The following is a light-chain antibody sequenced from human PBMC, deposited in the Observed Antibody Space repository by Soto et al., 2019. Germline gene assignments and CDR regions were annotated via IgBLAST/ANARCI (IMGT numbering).Light chain of an antibody. J-gene: IGKJ4*01. CDR1: QSITNY. V-gene: IGKV1-39*01. Sequence: DIQMTQSPSALSASVGDRVTITCRASQSITNYLNWYQHKPGQAPTLLIYAASTLQAGVPSRFRGSGSGTDFTLTISSLQPEDVATYFCQQSNSSPPTFGGGTKVDIK. CDR3: QQSNSSPPT. CDR2: AAS.